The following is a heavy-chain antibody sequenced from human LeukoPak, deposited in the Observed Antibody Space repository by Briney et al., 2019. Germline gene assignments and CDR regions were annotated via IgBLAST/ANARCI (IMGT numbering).Heavy chain of an antibody. CDR3: VKDTAMEPYDYYYYGMDV. CDR1: GFTFGSYG. D-gene: IGHD5-18*01. Sequence: GGSLRLSCAASGFTFGSYGMHWVRQAPGKGLEWVAVISHDGKKKFYVDFVKSRFTISRDNSENTLYLQMNSLRTEDTAMYYCVKDTAMEPYDYYYYGMDVWGQGTTIIVSS. CDR2: ISHDGKKK. J-gene: IGHJ6*02. V-gene: IGHV3-30*18.